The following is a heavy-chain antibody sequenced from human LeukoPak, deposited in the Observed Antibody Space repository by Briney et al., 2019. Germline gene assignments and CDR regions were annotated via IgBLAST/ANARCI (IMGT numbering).Heavy chain of an antibody. CDR3: ARHPDYCSSTSCYLFDY. CDR1: GFTFSSYS. J-gene: IGHJ4*02. Sequence: GGSLRLSCAASGFTFSSYSMNWVRQAPGKGLEWVSYISSSSSTIYYADSVKGRFTISRDNAKNSLYLQMNSLRAEDTAVYYCARHPDYCSSTSCYLFDYWGQGALVTVSS. V-gene: IGHV3-48*01. D-gene: IGHD2-2*01. CDR2: ISSSSSTI.